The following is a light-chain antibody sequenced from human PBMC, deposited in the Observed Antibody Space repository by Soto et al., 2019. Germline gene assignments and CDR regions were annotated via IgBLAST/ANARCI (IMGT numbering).Light chain of an antibody. CDR1: SSDVGAYNS. CDR2: DVS. CDR3: SSYTSSSPYV. Sequence: QSALTQPASVSGSPGQSITISCTGTSSDVGAYNSVCWYQQHPGKAPKLMIYDVSNRPSGVSNRFSGSKSGNTASLTISGLQAEDESVYYCSSYTSSSPYVFGTGTKVTVL. V-gene: IGLV2-14*01. J-gene: IGLJ1*01.